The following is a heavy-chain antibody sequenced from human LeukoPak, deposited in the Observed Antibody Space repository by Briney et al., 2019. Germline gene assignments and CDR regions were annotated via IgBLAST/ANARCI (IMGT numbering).Heavy chain of an antibody. CDR1: GFTFSSYG. V-gene: IGHV3-30*02. Sequence: PVGSPRLSCAASGFTFSSYGMHWVRQAPGKGLEWVAFIRYDGSNKYYADSVKGRFTISRDNSKNTLYLQMNSLRAEDTAVYYCAKEIYYYGSGSSDYWGQGTLVTVSS. J-gene: IGHJ4*02. CDR3: AKEIYYYGSGSSDY. CDR2: IRYDGSNK. D-gene: IGHD3-10*01.